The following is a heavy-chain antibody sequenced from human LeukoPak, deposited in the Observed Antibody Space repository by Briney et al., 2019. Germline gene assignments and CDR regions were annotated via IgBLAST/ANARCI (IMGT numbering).Heavy chain of an antibody. J-gene: IGHJ4*02. CDR3: ARDDSGYSSSWSRFDY. CDR2: IYYSGST. Sequence: SETLSLTCTVSGGSISSSSYYWGWIRQPPGKGLEWIGSIYYSGSTYYNPSLKSRVTISVDTSKNQFSLKLSSVTAADTAVYYCARDDSGYSSSWSRFDYWGQGTLVTVSS. D-gene: IGHD6-13*01. CDR1: GGSISSSSYY. V-gene: IGHV4-39*07.